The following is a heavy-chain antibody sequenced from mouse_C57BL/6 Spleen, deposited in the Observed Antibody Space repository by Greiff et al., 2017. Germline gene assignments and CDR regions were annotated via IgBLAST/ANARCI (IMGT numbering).Heavy chain of an antibody. CDR2: INPSDSDP. CDR3: AISEYGNWFAY. D-gene: IGHD2-1*01. Sequence: QVQLKQPGAELVKPGASVKVSCKASGYTFTSYWMHWVKQRPGQGLEWIGRINPSDSDPNYNQKFKGKATLTVDKSSSTAYMQLSSLTSEDSAVYYFAISEYGNWFAYWGQGTLVTVSA. V-gene: IGHV1-74*01. J-gene: IGHJ3*01. CDR1: GYTFTSYW.